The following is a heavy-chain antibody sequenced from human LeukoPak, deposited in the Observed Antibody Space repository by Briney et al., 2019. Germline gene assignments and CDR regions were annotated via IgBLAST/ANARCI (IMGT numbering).Heavy chain of an antibody. CDR1: GYTFTSYG. J-gene: IGHJ6*03. CDR2: IRVYSGNT. Sequence: GASVKVSCKASGYTFTSYGINWVRQAPGQGHEWMGWIRVYSGNTNYAQKLQGRVTMTTDTSTSTAYMELRSLRSDDTAVYYCARGPGGRSGYYPLEDYYYYYYMDVWGKGTTVTVSS. V-gene: IGHV1-18*01. CDR3: ARGPGGRSGYYPLEDYYYYYYMDV. D-gene: IGHD3-22*01.